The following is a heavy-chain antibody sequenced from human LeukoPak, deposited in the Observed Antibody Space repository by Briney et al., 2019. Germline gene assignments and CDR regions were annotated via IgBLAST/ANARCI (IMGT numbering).Heavy chain of an antibody. CDR2: IYYSGST. CDR3: AREAAAGFDY. J-gene: IGHJ4*02. V-gene: IGHV4-59*01. CDR1: GGSLSSYY. D-gene: IGHD6-13*01. Sequence: SETLSLTCTVSGGSLSSYYWSWIRQPPGKGLEWIGYIYYSGSTNYNPSLKSRVTISVDTSKNQFSLKLSSVTAADTAVYYCAREAAAGFDYWGQGTLVTVSS.